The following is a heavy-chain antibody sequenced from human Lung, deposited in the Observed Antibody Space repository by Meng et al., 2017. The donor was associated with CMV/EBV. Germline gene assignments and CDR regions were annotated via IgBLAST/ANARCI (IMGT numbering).Heavy chain of an antibody. CDR2: IYFVNSDT. CDR1: PYSFNNYW. Sequence: SPYSFNNYWIGWVRQTPGKGLEWMGIIYFVNSDTKYSPSFQGQVTISVDRSISTAYLQWSSLKVSDSAMYYCVRSSHSNLGHNWFDPWGQGTLVTVSS. J-gene: IGHJ5*02. D-gene: IGHD1-1*01. V-gene: IGHV5-51*01. CDR3: VRSSHSNLGHNWFDP.